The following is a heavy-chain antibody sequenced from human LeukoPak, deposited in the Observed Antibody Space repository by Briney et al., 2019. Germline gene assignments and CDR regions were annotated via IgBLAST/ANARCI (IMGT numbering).Heavy chain of an antibody. CDR1: GGSISSYY. Sequence: SETLSLTCTVSGGSISSYYWSWIRQPPGKGLEWIGEINHSGSTNYNPSLKGRVTISVDTSKNQFSLKLSSVTAADTAVYYCARGHSSGWYGWDYWGQGTLVTVSS. D-gene: IGHD6-19*01. CDR2: INHSGST. J-gene: IGHJ4*02. V-gene: IGHV4-34*01. CDR3: ARGHSSGWYGWDY.